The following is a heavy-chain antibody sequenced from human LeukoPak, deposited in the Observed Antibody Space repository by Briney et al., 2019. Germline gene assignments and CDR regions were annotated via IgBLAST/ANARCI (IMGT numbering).Heavy chain of an antibody. CDR1: GGSFSSGSYY. J-gene: IGHJ4*02. Sequence: SETLSLTCTVFGGSFSSGSYYWSWIRQPAGKGLEWIGRIYTGGSTNYNPPLKSRVTISVDTSKNQFSLKLSSVTAADTAVYYCARGGGDWGFHQSDYWGQGTLVTVSS. V-gene: IGHV4-61*02. CDR2: IYTGGST. CDR3: ARGGGDWGFHQSDY. D-gene: IGHD2-21*01.